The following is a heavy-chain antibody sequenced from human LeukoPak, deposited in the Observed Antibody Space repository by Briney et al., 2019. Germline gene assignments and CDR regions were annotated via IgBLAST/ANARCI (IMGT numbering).Heavy chain of an antibody. D-gene: IGHD5-12*01. J-gene: IGHJ3*02. CDR2: ISPSSSYM. Sequence: GGSLRLSCAASGFTFSDYTMNWVRQAPGKGLEWVSSISPSSSYMYYADSVKGRFTISRDNTKNLLYLQMNSLRAEDTAVYYCARVAVKSGYDSDAFDIWGQGTMVTVSS. V-gene: IGHV3-21*01. CDR1: GFTFSDYT. CDR3: ARVAVKSGYDSDAFDI.